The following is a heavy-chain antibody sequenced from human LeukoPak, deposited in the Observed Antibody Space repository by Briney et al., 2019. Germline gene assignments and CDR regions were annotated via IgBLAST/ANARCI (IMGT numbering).Heavy chain of an antibody. CDR2: IYTSGST. V-gene: IGHV4-4*07. CDR1: GGSISSYY. CDR3: ARGDYSSSSYYYYYYMDV. D-gene: IGHD6-6*01. J-gene: IGHJ6*03. Sequence: SETLSLTCTVSGGSISSYYWSWIRQPAGKGLEWIGRIYTSGSTNYNPSLKSRVTMSVDTSKNQFSLKLSSVTTADTAVYSCARGDYSSSSYYYYYYMDVWGKGTTVTVSS.